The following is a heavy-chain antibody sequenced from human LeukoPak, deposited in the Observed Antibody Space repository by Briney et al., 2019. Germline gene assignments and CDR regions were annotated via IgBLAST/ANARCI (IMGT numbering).Heavy chain of an antibody. V-gene: IGHV3-48*03. Sequence: GGSLRLSCVASGFIFSNYEMNWVRQAPGQGLEWVSGISSINSGSNIYYADSVKGRFTISRDNAKKSLYLQMGSLRAEDTALYYCAKGFGINGLAFDIWGQGTMVTVSS. J-gene: IGHJ3*02. D-gene: IGHD3-10*01. CDR1: GFIFSNYE. CDR2: ISSINSGSNI. CDR3: AKGFGINGLAFDI.